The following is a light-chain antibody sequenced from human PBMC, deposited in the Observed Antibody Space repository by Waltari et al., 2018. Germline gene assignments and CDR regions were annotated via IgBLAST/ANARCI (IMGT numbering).Light chain of an antibody. Sequence: DIQMTQSPSFLSASVGDRVTITCRASQSISSYLNWYQQKPGKAPKLLIYAASSLQSGVPSRFSGSGSGTDFTLTISSLQAEDVAVYYCLQYYSAPRTFGGGTKVEIK. CDR2: AAS. V-gene: IGKV1-39*01. CDR1: QSISSY. CDR3: LQYYSAPRT. J-gene: IGKJ4*01.